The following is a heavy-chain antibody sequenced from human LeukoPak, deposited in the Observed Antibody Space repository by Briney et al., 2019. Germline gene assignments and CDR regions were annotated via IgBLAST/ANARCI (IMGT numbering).Heavy chain of an antibody. J-gene: IGHJ6*02. CDR3: ARDRGIAVAGRGGYYYGMDV. Sequence: ASEILSLTCTVSGGSISSYYWSWIRQPPGKGLEWIGYIYYSGSTNYNPSLKSRVTISVDTSKNQFSLKLSSVTAADTAVYYCARDRGIAVAGRGGYYYGMDVWGQGTTVTVSS. CDR1: GGSISSYY. CDR2: IYYSGST. V-gene: IGHV4-59*12. D-gene: IGHD6-19*01.